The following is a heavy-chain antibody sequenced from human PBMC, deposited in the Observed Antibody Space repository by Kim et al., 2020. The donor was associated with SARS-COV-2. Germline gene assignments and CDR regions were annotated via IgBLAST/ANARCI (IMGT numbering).Heavy chain of an antibody. CDR3: ASPVACRGDCFSDH. J-gene: IGHJ5*02. CDR2: ISPSNGGI. D-gene: IGHD2-21*01. V-gene: IGHV1-2*06. Sequence: ASVKVSCKASGYTFTAYYIHWVRQGPGQGLEWMGRISPSNGGINYAQKFRGRVTMTRDTSSNTAYMDLSSLTSDDTAVYFCASPVACRGDCFSDHLGQGT. CDR1: GYTFTAYY.